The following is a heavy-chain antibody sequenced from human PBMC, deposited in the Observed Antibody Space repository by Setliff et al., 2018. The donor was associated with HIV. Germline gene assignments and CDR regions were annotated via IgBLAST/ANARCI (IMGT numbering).Heavy chain of an antibody. D-gene: IGHD3-22*01. Sequence: SETLSLTCTVSGGSINNYCWSWIRQPPGKGLEWIGFIYYSGSTNYNPSLKSRVTISVDTSTNQFSLKLNSVTAADTAVYYCARVSAGKDYYDSSGYYYRFDYWGQGTLVTVSS. J-gene: IGHJ4*02. V-gene: IGHV4-59*01. CDR1: GGSINNYC. CDR3: ARVSAGKDYYDSSGYYYRFDY. CDR2: IYYSGST.